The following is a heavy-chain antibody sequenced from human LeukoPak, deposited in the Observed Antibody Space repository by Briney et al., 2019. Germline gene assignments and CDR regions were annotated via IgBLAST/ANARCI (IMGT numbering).Heavy chain of an antibody. Sequence: GGSLRLSCAASGFTFSMFAMTWVRQAPGKGLEWVSAISGDGRTTYFADSVKGRLTSSRDNSKNTVHLQMDSLRAEDTAIYYCARWCEGCRPDIDSWGQGTLVTVSS. D-gene: IGHD2-8*01. J-gene: IGHJ4*02. CDR3: ARWCEGCRPDIDS. CDR2: ISGDGRTT. CDR1: GFTFSMFA. V-gene: IGHV3-23*01.